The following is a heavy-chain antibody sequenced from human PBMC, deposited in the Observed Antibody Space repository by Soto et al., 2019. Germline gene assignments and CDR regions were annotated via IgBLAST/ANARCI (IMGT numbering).Heavy chain of an antibody. CDR1: GYRFTNYW. CDR2: IYPGDSDT. CDR3: ARQASTIFGVVKDYYYYYGMDV. V-gene: IGHV5-51*01. J-gene: IGHJ6*02. Sequence: GESLKISCKGSGYRFTNYWIGWVRQMPGKGLEWMGIIYPGDSDTRYSPSFQGQVTISADKSISTAYLQWSSLKASDTAMYYCARQASTIFGVVKDYYYYYGMDVSGQGTTVTVSS. D-gene: IGHD3-3*01.